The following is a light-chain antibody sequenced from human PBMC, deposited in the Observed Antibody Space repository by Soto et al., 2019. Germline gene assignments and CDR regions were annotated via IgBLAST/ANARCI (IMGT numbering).Light chain of an antibody. Sequence: ELLLTQSPGTLSLSPGERATLSCRASQSVSSSYLAWYQQKPGQAPRLLIYDASSRATGVPDRFSGSGSGTDFTLTINRLEPEDFAVYYCQQYGSSITFGQGTRLEI. CDR2: DAS. J-gene: IGKJ5*01. CDR1: QSVSSSY. V-gene: IGKV3-20*01. CDR3: QQYGSSIT.